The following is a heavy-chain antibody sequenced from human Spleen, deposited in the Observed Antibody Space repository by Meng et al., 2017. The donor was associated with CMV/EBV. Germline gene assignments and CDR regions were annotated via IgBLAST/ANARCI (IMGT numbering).Heavy chain of an antibody. D-gene: IGHD6-19*01. J-gene: IGHJ2*01. V-gene: IGHV1-8*03. CDR3: ARGSMLSSGWFHWYFDL. Sequence: TFTSYDINWVRQATGQGLEWMGWMNPNSGNTGYAQKFQGRVTITRNTSISTAYMELSSLRSEDTAVYYCARGSMLSSGWFHWYFDLWGRGTLVTVSS. CDR1: TFTSYD. CDR2: MNPNSGNT.